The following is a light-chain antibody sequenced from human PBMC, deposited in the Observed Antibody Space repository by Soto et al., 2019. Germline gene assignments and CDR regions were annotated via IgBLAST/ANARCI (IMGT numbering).Light chain of an antibody. CDR2: DAS. CDR3: QQYNSYSET. Sequence: DIQMTQSPSTLSASVVDRVTITFRASQSISSWLAWYQQKPGKAPKLLIYDASSLESGVPSRFSGSGSGTEFTLTISSLQPDDFATYYCQQYNSYSETFGQGTRLEIK. V-gene: IGKV1-5*01. J-gene: IGKJ5*01. CDR1: QSISSW.